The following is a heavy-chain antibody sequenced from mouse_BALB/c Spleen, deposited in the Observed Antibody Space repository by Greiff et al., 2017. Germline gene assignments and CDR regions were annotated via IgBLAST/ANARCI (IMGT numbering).Heavy chain of an antibody. D-gene: IGHD1-1*01. CDR2: IWGDGST. CDR3: ARGRGLGTVVAYWYFDV. V-gene: IGHV2-6-7*01. J-gene: IGHJ1*01. Sequence: VQGVESGPGLVAPSQSLSITCTVSGFSLTGYGVNWVRQPPGKGLEWLGMIWGDGSTDYNSALKSRLSISKDNSKSQVFLKMNSLQTDDTARYYCARGRGLGTVVAYWYFDVWGAGTTVTVSS. CDR1: GFSLTGYG.